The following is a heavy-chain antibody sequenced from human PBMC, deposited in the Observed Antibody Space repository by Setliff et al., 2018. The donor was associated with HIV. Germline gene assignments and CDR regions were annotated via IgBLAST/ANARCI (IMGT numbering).Heavy chain of an antibody. CDR3: ARGNNDLESFDY. D-gene: IGHD3-3*01. CDR2: IYASGKT. J-gene: IGHJ4*02. CDR1: GDSLNTYY. Sequence: SETLSLTCNVSGDSLNTYYWSWIRQSAGKGLEWIGRIYASGKTTFNPSLKSRITMSVDTSKNQFSLKLASVTAADTAVYYCARGNNDLESFDYWGQGALVTVSS. V-gene: IGHV4-4*07.